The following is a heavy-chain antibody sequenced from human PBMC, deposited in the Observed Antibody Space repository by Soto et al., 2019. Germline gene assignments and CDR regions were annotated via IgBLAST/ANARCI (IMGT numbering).Heavy chain of an antibody. D-gene: IGHD3-10*01. J-gene: IGHJ4*02. V-gene: IGHV3-9*01. CDR1: GFTFDDYA. CDR3: AKDIGYYGSGSYEALFDY. Sequence: EVQLVESGGGLVQPGRSLRLSCAASGFTFDDYAMHWVRQAPGKGLEWVSGISWNSGSIGYADSVKGRFTISRDNAKNSLYLQMNSPRAEDTALYYCAKDIGYYGSGSYEALFDYWGQGTLVTVSS. CDR2: ISWNSGSI.